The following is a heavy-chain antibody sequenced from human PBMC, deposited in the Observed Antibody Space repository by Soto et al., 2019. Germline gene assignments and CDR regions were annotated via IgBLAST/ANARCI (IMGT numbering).Heavy chain of an antibody. V-gene: IGHV1-69*04. CDR2: IIPILGIA. Sequence: SVKVSCKASGGTFSSYTISWVRQAPGQGLEWMGRIIPILGIANYAQKFQGRVTITADKSTSTAYMELSSLRSEDTAVYYCARDGCSGGSCYWFGYWGQGTLVTVSS. CDR3: ARDGCSGGSCYWFGY. CDR1: GGTFSSYT. D-gene: IGHD2-15*01. J-gene: IGHJ4*02.